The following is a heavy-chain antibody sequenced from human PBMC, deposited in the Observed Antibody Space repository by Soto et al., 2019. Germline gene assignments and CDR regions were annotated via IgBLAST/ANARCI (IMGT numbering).Heavy chain of an antibody. CDR1: CGSFTSSSYY. CDR2: IYYSGST. Sequence: SSTLFLTCSFRCGSFTSSSYYWGWFRQPPGKGLEWIGSIYYSGSTYYNPPLKSRVTISVDTSKNQFSLKLSSVTAADTAVYYCMLGSGWKDFGYWGQGTLVTVS. D-gene: IGHD3-22*01. V-gene: IGHV4-39*01. J-gene: IGHJ4*02. CDR3: MLGSGWKDFGY.